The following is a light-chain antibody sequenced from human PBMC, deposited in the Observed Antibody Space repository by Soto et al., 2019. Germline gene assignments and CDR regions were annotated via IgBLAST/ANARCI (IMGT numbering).Light chain of an antibody. CDR1: QSLLHSNGYNY. V-gene: IGKV2-28*01. J-gene: IGKJ1*01. CDR2: LGS. Sequence: DIVMTQSPLSLPVTPGEPASISCRSSQSLLHSNGYNYLDWYLQKPGQSPQLLIYLGSNRASGVPDRFSGSGSGTVFTLNISRVEAEDVGVYYCMQALQTPWTFGQGTKVEIK. CDR3: MQALQTPWT.